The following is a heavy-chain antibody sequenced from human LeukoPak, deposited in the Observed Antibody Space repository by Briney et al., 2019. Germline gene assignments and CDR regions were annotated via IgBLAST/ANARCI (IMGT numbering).Heavy chain of an antibody. CDR2: IYPGDSDT. CDR1: GVTFTNYW. CDR3: ARGDASMATGFNY. Sequence: AESLKISCQTSGVTFTNYWIGWVRQMPGKGLEWMGIIYPGDSDTKYSPSFRGQVTMSADKSTSTAYLQWGSLMSADTAMYFCARGDASMATGFNYWGQGTLVTVSS. D-gene: IGHD6-6*01. J-gene: IGHJ4*02. V-gene: IGHV5-51*01.